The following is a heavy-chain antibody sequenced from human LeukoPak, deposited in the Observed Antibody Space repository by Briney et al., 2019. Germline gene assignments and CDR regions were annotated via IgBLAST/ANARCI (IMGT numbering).Heavy chain of an antibody. J-gene: IGHJ6*03. CDR1: GGTFSSYA. D-gene: IGHD1-1*01. CDR2: IIPIFGTA. CDR3: ARVLLERFGPSYYYYYYMDV. V-gene: IGHV1-69*05. Sequence: SVKVSCKASGGTFSSYAISWVRQAPGQGLEWMGGIIPIFGTANYAQKFQGRVTITTDESTSTAYMELSSLRSEDTAVYYCARVLLERFGPSYYYYYYMDVWGKGTTVTVSS.